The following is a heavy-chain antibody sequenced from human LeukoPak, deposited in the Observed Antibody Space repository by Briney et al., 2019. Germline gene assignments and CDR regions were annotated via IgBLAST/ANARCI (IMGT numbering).Heavy chain of an antibody. CDR3: ARLEVVAASYYMDV. CDR2: IYTSGST. CDR1: GGSISSYY. V-gene: IGHV4-4*09. D-gene: IGHD2-15*01. J-gene: IGHJ6*03. Sequence: PSKTLSLTCTVSGGSISSYYWSWIRQPPGKGLEWIGYIYTSGSTNYNPSLKSRITISIDTSKNQFSLKLSSVTAADTAVYYCARLEVVAASYYMDVWGKGTTVTVSS.